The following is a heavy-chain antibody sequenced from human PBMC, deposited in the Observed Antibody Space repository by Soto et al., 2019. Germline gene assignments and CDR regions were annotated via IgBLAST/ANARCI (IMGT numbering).Heavy chain of an antibody. CDR3: ACWGHIVPVAPSDFDR. Sequence: GGSLRLSCAASGFPFTNYWMNWVRQTPGKGLMWVSRISPDGSDVGYADSVEGRFTVSRDNAKNTLXXXXXSLRAEDTAMYYCACWGHIVPVAPSDFDRWGQGTLVTVSS. CDR2: ISPDGSDV. D-gene: IGHD2-8*02. CDR1: GFPFTNYW. V-gene: IGHV3-74*01. J-gene: IGHJ4*02.